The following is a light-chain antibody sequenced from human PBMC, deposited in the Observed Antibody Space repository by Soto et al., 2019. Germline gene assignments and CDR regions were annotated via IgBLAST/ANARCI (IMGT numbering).Light chain of an antibody. V-gene: IGKV3-15*01. Sequence: VMTQSPATLSVSPGERVTLSCRASQDIRSSLAWYQQKPGQAPRLLIYGAPIRATGVPATFSGSGSGTEFTLSTSSLQSEHLGVYYCQQDSSWPLTFGGGTKVDIK. CDR2: GAP. J-gene: IGKJ4*01. CDR3: QQDSSWPLT. CDR1: QDIRSS.